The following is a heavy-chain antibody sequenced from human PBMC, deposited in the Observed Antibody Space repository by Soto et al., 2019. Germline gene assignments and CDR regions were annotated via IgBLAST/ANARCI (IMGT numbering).Heavy chain of an antibody. J-gene: IGHJ6*02. Sequence: QMQLVQSGPEVKKPGTSVKVSCKASGFTFTSSAMQWVRQARGQRLEWIGWIVVGSGNTNYAQKFQERVTMTRDISTSTADMELSSLRSEDTAVYYCAAAGCSGGSCSHDYYYYGMDVWGQGTTVTVSS. CDR1: GFTFTSSA. D-gene: IGHD2-15*01. CDR2: IVVGSGNT. V-gene: IGHV1-58*02. CDR3: AAAGCSGGSCSHDYYYYGMDV.